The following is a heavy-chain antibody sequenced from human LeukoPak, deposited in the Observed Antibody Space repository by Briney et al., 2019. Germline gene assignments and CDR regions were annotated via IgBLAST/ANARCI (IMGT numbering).Heavy chain of an antibody. CDR1: GFTFSSYS. J-gene: IGHJ6*02. CDR2: ISGSTIYI. V-gene: IGHV3-21*01. CDR3: ASVHYAMDV. Sequence: GGSLRLSCAASGFTFSSYSMNWXRQAPGKGLEWVSSISGSTIYIHYADSVKGRFTISRDNAKNSLYLQMNSLRAEDTAVYYCASVHYAMDVWGQGTTVTVSS.